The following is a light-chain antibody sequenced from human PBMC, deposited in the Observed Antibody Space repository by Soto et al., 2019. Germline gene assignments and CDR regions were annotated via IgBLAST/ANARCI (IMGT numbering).Light chain of an antibody. CDR3: QHYNSYPYT. V-gene: IGKV1-5*03. Sequence: DIQMTQSPSTLSASVGDRVTITCRASQTISTWLAWYQQRPGKAPNLLIYKASSLDSGVSSRFSGSGSGTEFTLTISNLQPDDFATYYCQHYNSYPYTFGQGTKLEIK. CDR1: QTISTW. CDR2: KAS. J-gene: IGKJ2*01.